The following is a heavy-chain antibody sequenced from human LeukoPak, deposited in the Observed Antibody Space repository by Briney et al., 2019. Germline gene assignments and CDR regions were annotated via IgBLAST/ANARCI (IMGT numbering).Heavy chain of an antibody. J-gene: IGHJ3*02. CDR2: IRYDGSNK. CDR1: GFTFSSFA. CDR3: AVVVLNAFDI. D-gene: IGHD2-15*01. V-gene: IGHV3-30*02. Sequence: GGSLRLSCAASGFTFSSFALTWVRQAPGKGLEWVAFIRYDGSNKYYADSVKGRFTISRDNSKNTLYLQMNSLRAEDTAVYYCAVVVLNAFDIWGQGTMVTVSS.